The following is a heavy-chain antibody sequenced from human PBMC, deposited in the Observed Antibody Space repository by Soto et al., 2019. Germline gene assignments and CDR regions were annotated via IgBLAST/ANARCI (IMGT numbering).Heavy chain of an antibody. J-gene: IGHJ4*02. CDR2: IYPGDSDT. CDR1: GYSFTSYW. CDR3: ARLDTLYCSGGSCYVDY. D-gene: IGHD2-15*01. V-gene: IGHV5-51*01. Sequence: VESLKISCKGSGYSFTSYWIGWVRQMPGKGLEWMGIIYPGDSDTRYSPSFQGQVTISADKSISTAYLQWSSLKASDTAMYYCARLDTLYCSGGSCYVDYWGQGTLVTVSS.